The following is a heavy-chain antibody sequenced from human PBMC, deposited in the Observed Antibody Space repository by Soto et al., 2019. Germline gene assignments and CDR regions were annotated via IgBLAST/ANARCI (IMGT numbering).Heavy chain of an antibody. Sequence: PSETLSLTCAVSGGSISSSNWWSWVRQPPGKGLEWIGEIYHSGSTNYNPSLKSRVTISVDKSKNQFSLKLSSVTAADTAVYYCARSPGSLYYYYYGMDVWGQGTTVTVSS. V-gene: IGHV4-4*02. CDR3: ARSPGSLYYYYYGMDV. J-gene: IGHJ6*02. CDR1: GGSISSSNW. CDR2: IYHSGST. D-gene: IGHD3-10*01.